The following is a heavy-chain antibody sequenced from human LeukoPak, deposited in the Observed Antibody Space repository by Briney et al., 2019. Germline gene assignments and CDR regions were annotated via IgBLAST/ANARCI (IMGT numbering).Heavy chain of an antibody. Sequence: GGSLRLSCAASGFTFSDFGMHWLRQAPGKGLEWVSAISGSGGSTYYADSVKGRFTISRDNAKNSLYLQMTSLRAEDTAVYYCARGRSRKHSSSADYFDYWGQGTLVTVSS. CDR3: ARGRSRKHSSSADYFDY. CDR1: GFTFSDFG. CDR2: ISGSGGST. J-gene: IGHJ4*02. D-gene: IGHD6-6*01. V-gene: IGHV3-21*01.